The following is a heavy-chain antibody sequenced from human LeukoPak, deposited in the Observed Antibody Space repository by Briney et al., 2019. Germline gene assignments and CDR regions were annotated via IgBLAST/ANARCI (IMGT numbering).Heavy chain of an antibody. CDR1: GYTFTSYY. CDR2: INPSGGST. Sequence: ASVKVSCKASGYTFTSYYMHWVRQAPGQGLEWMGIINPSGGSTSYAQKLQGRVTMTTDTSTSTAYMELRSLRSDDTAVYYCARVVYSSSPGDYWGQGTLVTVSS. D-gene: IGHD6-6*01. J-gene: IGHJ4*02. V-gene: IGHV1-46*01. CDR3: ARVVYSSSPGDY.